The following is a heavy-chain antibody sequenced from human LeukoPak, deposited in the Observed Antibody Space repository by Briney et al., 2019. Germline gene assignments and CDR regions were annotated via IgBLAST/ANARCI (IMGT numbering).Heavy chain of an antibody. J-gene: IGHJ3*01. CDR1: GFTFSNYA. Sequence: GGSLRLSCAASGFTFSNYAMNWVRQAPGKGLEWVSLISGSTGSTYYADSVKGRFSISRDNSKNTVYLQMNSLRVEDTAVYYCARPNITSYYDSRGYDAFDVWGQGTMVTVYS. V-gene: IGHV3-23*01. CDR3: ARPNITSYYDSRGYDAFDV. CDR2: ISGSTGST. D-gene: IGHD3-22*01.